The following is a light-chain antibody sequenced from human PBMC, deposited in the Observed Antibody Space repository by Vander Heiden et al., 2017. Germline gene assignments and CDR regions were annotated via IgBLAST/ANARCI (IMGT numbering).Light chain of an antibody. V-gene: IGKV1-39*01. Sequence: DIQMSQSPSALSASVGDRVTIACQASENILTYVNWYQQKSGEVPKLLIYTAFSLQSRVPARFSGSGSGTDFSLTINSLQPEDFATYCCQQSYSVPGTFGQGTKLEIK. CDR1: ENILTY. CDR3: QQSYSVPGT. J-gene: IGKJ2*02. CDR2: TAF.